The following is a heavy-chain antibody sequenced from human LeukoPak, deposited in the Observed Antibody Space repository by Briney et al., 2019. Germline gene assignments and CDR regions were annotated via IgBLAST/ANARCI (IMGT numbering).Heavy chain of an antibody. CDR2: LISDGSSA. D-gene: IGHD2-8*02. Sequence: PGGSLRLSCAASGFTFSSYWMHWVRQAPGKGLVWVSRLISDGSSASYADSVKGRFTISRDNTKNILYLQMNSLRAEDTAVYHCVRDSRYCPDVWGQGTTVTVSS. CDR3: VRDSRYCPDV. V-gene: IGHV3-74*01. CDR1: GFTFSSYW. J-gene: IGHJ6*02.